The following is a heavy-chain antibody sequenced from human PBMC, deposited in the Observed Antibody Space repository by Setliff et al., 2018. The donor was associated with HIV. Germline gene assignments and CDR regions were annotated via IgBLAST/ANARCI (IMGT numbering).Heavy chain of an antibody. CDR1: GGSISSGSYY. D-gene: IGHD3-3*01. CDR2: IYTSGST. V-gene: IGHV4-61*09. Sequence: LSLPFPVSGGSISSGSYYWSWIRQPAGKGLEWSGHIYTSGSTNYNPSLKSRVTISVDTSKNEFSLKLSSVTAADTAVYYCARPPTTSYNFWGDAFAIWGPGKMVTVS. J-gene: IGHJ3*02. CDR3: ARPPTTSYNFWGDAFAI.